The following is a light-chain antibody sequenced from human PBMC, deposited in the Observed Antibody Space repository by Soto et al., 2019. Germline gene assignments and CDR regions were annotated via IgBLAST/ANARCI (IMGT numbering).Light chain of an antibody. V-gene: IGKV1-9*01. CDR1: QGISSY. CDR3: QQYNTYSRT. Sequence: IQLTQSPSSLSASVGDRVTITCRASQGISSYLAWYQQKPGKAPKLLIYAASTLQRGVPSRFSGSGSGTDFTLTISSLQPEDFATYYCQQYNTYSRTFGQGTKVDIK. CDR2: AAS. J-gene: IGKJ1*01.